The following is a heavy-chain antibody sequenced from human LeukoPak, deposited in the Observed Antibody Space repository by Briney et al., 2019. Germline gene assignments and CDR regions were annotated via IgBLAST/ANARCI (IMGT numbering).Heavy chain of an antibody. CDR3: ARDLKSVGSGYYYGAFDI. V-gene: IGHV4-39*07. Sequence: SETLSLTCTISGDSITNSFHYWGWIRQPPGKGLEWIGGIYYSGGTYYNPSLKSRVTISVDTSKNQFSLKLSSVTAADTAVYYCARDLKSVGSGYYYGAFDIWGQGTMVTVSS. J-gene: IGHJ3*02. D-gene: IGHD3-22*01. CDR1: GDSITNSFHY. CDR2: IYYSGGT.